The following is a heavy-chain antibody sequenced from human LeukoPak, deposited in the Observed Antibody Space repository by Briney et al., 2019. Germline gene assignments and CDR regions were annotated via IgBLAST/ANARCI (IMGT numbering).Heavy chain of an antibody. CDR1: GFTFSSSA. D-gene: IGHD2-21*01. Sequence: GGSLRLSCAASGFTFSSSAMRWVRQTPGKGLEWVSSISGSGGNTYYADSVKGRFTISRDNSKDTVYLQMNSLRAEDTAVYYCAKGNPLFYFDYWGQGTLVTVSS. CDR2: ISGSGGNT. J-gene: IGHJ4*02. CDR3: AKGNPLFYFDY. V-gene: IGHV3-23*01.